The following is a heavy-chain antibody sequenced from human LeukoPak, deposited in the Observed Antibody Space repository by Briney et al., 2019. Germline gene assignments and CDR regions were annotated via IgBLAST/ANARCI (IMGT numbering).Heavy chain of an antibody. Sequence: SETLSLTCTVSGGSISSSSYYWGWIRQPPGKGLEWIGSIYYSGSTYYNPSLKSRVTISVDTSKNQFSLKLSSVTAADTAVYYCARLTPYSYGIFDYWGQGTLVTVSS. CDR3: ARLTPYSYGIFDY. V-gene: IGHV4-39*01. D-gene: IGHD5-18*01. J-gene: IGHJ4*02. CDR2: IYYSGST. CDR1: GGSISSSSYY.